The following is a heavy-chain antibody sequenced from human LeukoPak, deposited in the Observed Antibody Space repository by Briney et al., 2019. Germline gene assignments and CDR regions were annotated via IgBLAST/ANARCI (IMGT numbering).Heavy chain of an antibody. D-gene: IGHD3-22*01. J-gene: IGHJ5*02. CDR2: ISGSGGST. CDR1: GFTFSSYA. CDR3: AKSPTYYYDSSGYNNWFDP. Sequence: GGSLRLSCAASGFTFSSYAMSWVRQAPGKGLEWVSAISGSGGSTYYADSVKGRFTISRDNSKNTLYLQMSSLRAEDTAVYYCAKSPTYYYDSSGYNNWFDPWGQGTLVTVSS. V-gene: IGHV3-23*01.